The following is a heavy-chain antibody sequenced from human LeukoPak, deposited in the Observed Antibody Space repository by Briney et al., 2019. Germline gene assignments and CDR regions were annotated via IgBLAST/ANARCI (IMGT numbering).Heavy chain of an antibody. CDR1: GYTFTAYY. CDR2: INPSIGGT. V-gene: IGHV1-2*02. CDR3: ARILTRIVVAGPHYYYMDV. J-gene: IGHJ6*03. Sequence: ASVKVSCKSSGYTFTAYYRHWVRQAPGQGLEWMGWINPSIGGTNYAQKFQGRVTMTRDTSINTAYMEVRRLRSDDTAVYFCARILTRIVVAGPHYYYMDVWGKGTTVTVSS. D-gene: IGHD6-19*01.